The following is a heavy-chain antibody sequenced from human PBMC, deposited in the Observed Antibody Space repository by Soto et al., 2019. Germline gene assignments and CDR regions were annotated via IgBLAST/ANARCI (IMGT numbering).Heavy chain of an antibody. CDR3: ARGPHSGSINPFDP. V-gene: IGHV1-69*01. CDR1: GGTFSSYA. Sequence: QVQLVQSGAEVKKPGSSVKVSCKASGGTFSSYAISWVRQAPGQGLEWMGGIIPIFGTANYAQKFQGRVTITAXESXXTAYMELSSLRSEDTAVYYCARGPHSGSINPFDPWGQGTLVTVSS. CDR2: IIPIFGTA. D-gene: IGHD1-26*01. J-gene: IGHJ5*02.